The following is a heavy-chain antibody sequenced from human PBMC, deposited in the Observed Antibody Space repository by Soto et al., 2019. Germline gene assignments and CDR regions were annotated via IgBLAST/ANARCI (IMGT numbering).Heavy chain of an antibody. CDR3: AKDGFSPEYLAAAGSDY. J-gene: IGHJ4*02. V-gene: IGHV3-23*01. D-gene: IGHD6-13*01. CDR2: ISGSGGST. CDR1: GFTFSSYA. Sequence: PGGSLRLSCAASGFTFSSYAMRWVRHAPGKGLEWVSAISGSGGSTYYADSVKGRFTISRDNSKNTLYLQMNSLRAEDTAVYYCAKDGFSPEYLAAAGSDYWGQGTLVTVSS.